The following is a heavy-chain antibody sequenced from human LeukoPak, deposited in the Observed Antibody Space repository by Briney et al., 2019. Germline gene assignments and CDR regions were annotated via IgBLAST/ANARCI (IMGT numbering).Heavy chain of an antibody. CDR2: ISSSSSYI. V-gene: IGHV3-21*01. CDR1: GFTFSSYS. Sequence: GGSLRLSCAASGFTFSSYSMNWVRQAPGKGLEWVPSISSSSSYIYYADSVKGRFTISRDNAKNSLYLQMNSLRAEDTAVYYCARDKPTGGNYGSGSYMYYYGMDVWGQGTTVTVSS. CDR3: ARDKPTGGNYGSGSYMYYYGMDV. J-gene: IGHJ6*02. D-gene: IGHD3-10*01.